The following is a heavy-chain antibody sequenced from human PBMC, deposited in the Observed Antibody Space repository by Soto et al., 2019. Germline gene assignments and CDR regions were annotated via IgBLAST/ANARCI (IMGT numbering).Heavy chain of an antibody. CDR3: ARVVGRCSSTSCSNQKPYYYYGMDV. V-gene: IGHV3-30*03. D-gene: IGHD2-2*01. CDR2: ISYDGSNK. CDR1: GFTFSSYG. J-gene: IGHJ6*02. Sequence: QVQLVESGGGVVQPGRSLRLSCAASGFTFSSYGMHWVRQAPGKGLEWVAVISYDGSNKYYADSVKGRFTISRDNSKNTLYLQMNSLRAEDTAVYYCARVVGRCSSTSCSNQKPYYYYGMDVWGQGTTVTVSS.